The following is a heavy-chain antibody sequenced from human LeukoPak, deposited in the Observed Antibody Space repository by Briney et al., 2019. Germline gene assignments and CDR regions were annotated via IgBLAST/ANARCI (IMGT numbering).Heavy chain of an antibody. CDR3: AKRASGSSWNFDY. CDR2: ISGSGGST. V-gene: IGHV3-23*01. D-gene: IGHD6-13*01. J-gene: IGHJ4*02. Sequence: GGSLRLSCAASGFTFSSYAMSWVRQAPGKGLEWVSAISGSGGSTYYADSVKGRFTISRDNSKKTLYLQMKSLRAEDTAVYYCAKRASGSSWNFDYWGQGTLVTVSS. CDR1: GFTFSSYA.